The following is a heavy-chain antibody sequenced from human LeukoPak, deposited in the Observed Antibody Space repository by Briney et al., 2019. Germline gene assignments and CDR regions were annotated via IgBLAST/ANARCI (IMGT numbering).Heavy chain of an antibody. CDR3: AKDQRYCSGGTCYAYCLDY. CDR1: GFTFSSYA. D-gene: IGHD2-15*01. J-gene: IGHJ4*02. CDR2: ISYDGSNK. Sequence: AGGSLRLSCAASGFTFSSYAMHWVRQAPGKGLEWVAVISYDGSNKYYADSVKGRFTISRDNSKNTLYLQMNSLRAEDTAVYYCAKDQRYCSGGTCYAYCLDYWGQGTLVTVSS. V-gene: IGHV3-30*04.